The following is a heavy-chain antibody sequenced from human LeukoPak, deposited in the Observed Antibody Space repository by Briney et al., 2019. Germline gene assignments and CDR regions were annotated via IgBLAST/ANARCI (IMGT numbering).Heavy chain of an antibody. J-gene: IGHJ3*02. Sequence: ASVKVSCKASGYTFTSYGISWVRQAPGQGLEWMGWISAYNGDTNYAQKLQGRVTMTTDTSTSTAYMELRSLRSDDTAVYYCARGGPAPHRITLIVVASSTDAFNIWGQGTMVTVSS. CDR2: ISAYNGDT. CDR3: ARGGPAPHRITLIVVASSTDAFNI. CDR1: GYTFTSYG. V-gene: IGHV1-18*01. D-gene: IGHD3-22*01.